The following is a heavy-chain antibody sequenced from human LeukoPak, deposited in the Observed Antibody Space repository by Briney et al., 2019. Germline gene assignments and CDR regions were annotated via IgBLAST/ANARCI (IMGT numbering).Heavy chain of an antibody. CDR2: IIPILGIA. D-gene: IGHD3-9*01. Sequence: SVKVSCKASGGTFSSYAISWVRQAPGQGLEWMGRIIPILGIANYAQKFQGRVTITADKSTSTAYMELSSLRSEDTAVYYCAKDILMGLRRYGMDVWGQGTTVTVSS. CDR3: AKDILMGLRRYGMDV. V-gene: IGHV1-69*04. J-gene: IGHJ6*02. CDR1: GGTFSSYA.